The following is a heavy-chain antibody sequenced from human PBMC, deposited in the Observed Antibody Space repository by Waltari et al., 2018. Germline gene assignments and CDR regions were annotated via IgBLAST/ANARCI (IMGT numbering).Heavy chain of an antibody. D-gene: IGHD1-26*01. CDR3: ARNSGSYSDYFDY. V-gene: IGHV1-69*12. CDR2: IIPILGTD. J-gene: IGHJ4*02. Sequence: QVQLVQSGAEVKKPGSSVKVSCKASGGTFSSYAISWVRQAPGQGLEWMGGIIPILGTDNYAQKFQGRVTITADESTSTAYMELSSRRSEDTAVYYCARNSGSYSDYFDYWGQGTLVTVSS. CDR1: GGTFSSYA.